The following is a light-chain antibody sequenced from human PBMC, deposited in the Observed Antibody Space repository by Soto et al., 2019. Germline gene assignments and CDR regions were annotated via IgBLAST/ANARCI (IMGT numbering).Light chain of an antibody. CDR3: LQDDDYPYT. V-gene: IGKV1-6*01. J-gene: IGKJ2*01. CDR1: QGIRDD. Sequence: AIQMTQSPSSLSASVGDRVTITCRASQGIRDDLGWYQQKPGKAPTLLIYAASNLQSGVPSRFSGSGSGTDFTLIISSLQPEDFATYYCLQDDDYPYTFGQGTKLEIK. CDR2: AAS.